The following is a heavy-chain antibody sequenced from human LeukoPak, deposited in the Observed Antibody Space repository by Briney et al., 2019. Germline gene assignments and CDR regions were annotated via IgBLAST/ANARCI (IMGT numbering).Heavy chain of an antibody. D-gene: IGHD6-13*01. CDR1: GGSISSGGYS. J-gene: IGHJ4*02. CDR3: ARVAAADFDY. CDR2: IYYSGST. Sequence: SETLSPTCTVSGGSISSGGYSWSWIRQHPGKGLEWIGYIYYSGSTNYNPSLKSRVTISVDTSKNQFSLKLSSVTAADTAVYYCARVAAADFDYWGQGTLVTVSS. V-gene: IGHV4-61*08.